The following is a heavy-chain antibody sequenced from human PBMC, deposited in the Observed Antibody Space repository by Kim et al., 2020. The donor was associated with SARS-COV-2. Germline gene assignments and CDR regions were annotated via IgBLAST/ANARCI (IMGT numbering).Heavy chain of an antibody. CDR3: ASDPPYYGSRYYGMDV. J-gene: IGHJ6*02. V-gene: IGHV3-11*06. Sequence: VRGRFTISRDNAKNSLYLQMNSLGAEDTAVYYCASDPPYYGSRYYGMDVWGQGTTVTVSS. D-gene: IGHD3-10*01.